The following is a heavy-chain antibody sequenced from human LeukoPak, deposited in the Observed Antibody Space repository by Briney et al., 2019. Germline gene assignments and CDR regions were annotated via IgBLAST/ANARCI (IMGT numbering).Heavy chain of an antibody. CDR2: IYNSVRN. D-gene: IGHD3-10*01. J-gene: IGHJ4*02. Sequence: SETLSLTCTVSGGSISPYFWSWIRQPAGKGLEWIGRIYNSVRNGLNHSLKSRVTMSVDTSKNGFSLRLTSVTAADTAVYFCARRDASGMHFDYWGQGTLVTV. CDR3: ARRDASGMHFDY. V-gene: IGHV4-4*07. CDR1: GGSISPYF.